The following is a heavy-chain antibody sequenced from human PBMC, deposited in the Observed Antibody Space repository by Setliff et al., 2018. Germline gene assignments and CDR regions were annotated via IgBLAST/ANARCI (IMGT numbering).Heavy chain of an antibody. D-gene: IGHD2-2*01. CDR1: GGSMSSSGYY. V-gene: IGHV4-39*07. Sequence: SETLSLTCTVFGGSMSSSGYYWTWIRQPPGKGLEWIGEINHRGSTNYNPSLKSRATISIDTSKSQFSLNLYSVTAADTAVYYCARTSTGRYFDLWGRGTLVTVSS. CDR2: INHRGST. CDR3: ARTSTGRYFDL. J-gene: IGHJ2*01.